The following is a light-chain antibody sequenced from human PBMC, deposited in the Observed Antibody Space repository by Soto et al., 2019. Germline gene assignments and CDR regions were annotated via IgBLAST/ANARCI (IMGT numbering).Light chain of an antibody. CDR2: SNN. J-gene: IGLJ1*01. Sequence: QSVLTQPPSASGTPGHRVTISCSGSSSNIGSNYVYWYQQLPGTAPKLLIYSNNQRPSGVPDRFSGSKSGTSASLAISGLRSEDEADYYCAAWDDSLSGYVFVTGTKLTVL. CDR1: SSNIGSNY. V-gene: IGLV1-47*02. CDR3: AAWDDSLSGYV.